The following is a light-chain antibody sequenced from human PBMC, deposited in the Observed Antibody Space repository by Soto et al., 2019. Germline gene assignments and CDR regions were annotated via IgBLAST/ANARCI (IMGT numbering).Light chain of an antibody. V-gene: IGKV3-15*01. J-gene: IGKJ5*01. Sequence: EIVMTHSPATLSVSPCERATLSFSASQSVSSNLAWYQQKPGQAPRLLIYGASTRATGIPARFSGSGSGTEFTLTISSLQSEDFAVYYCQQYNNWPPITFGQGTRLETK. CDR2: GAS. CDR1: QSVSSN. CDR3: QQYNNWPPIT.